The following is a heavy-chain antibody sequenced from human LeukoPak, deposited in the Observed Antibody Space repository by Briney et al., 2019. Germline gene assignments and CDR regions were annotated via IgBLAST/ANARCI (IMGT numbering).Heavy chain of an antibody. J-gene: IGHJ4*02. Sequence: ASVKVSCKPSVYIFTSNSISWVRQAPGQGLEWMGWISTFNGYTNYAKNLQGRVTMTRDTSTRTVYMEMRNMRSDDTAVYYCARREFYYDLWGQGTLVTVSS. CDR2: ISTFNGYT. D-gene: IGHD3-10*01. CDR3: ARREFYYDL. V-gene: IGHV1-18*04. CDR1: VYIFTSNS.